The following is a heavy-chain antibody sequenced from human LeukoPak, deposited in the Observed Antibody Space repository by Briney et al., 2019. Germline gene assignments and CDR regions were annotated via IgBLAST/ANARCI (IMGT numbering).Heavy chain of an antibody. CDR1: GGSISSSSYY. CDR3: ARAPGYSSGYYFDY. V-gene: IGHV4-61*02. D-gene: IGHD6-19*01. J-gene: IGHJ4*02. CDR2: IYTSGST. Sequence: SETLSLTCTVSGGSISSSSYYWSWIRQPAGEGLEWIGRIYTSGSTNYNPSLKSRVTMSVDTSKNQFSLKLSSVTAADTAVYYCARAPGYSSGYYFDYWGQGTLVTVSS.